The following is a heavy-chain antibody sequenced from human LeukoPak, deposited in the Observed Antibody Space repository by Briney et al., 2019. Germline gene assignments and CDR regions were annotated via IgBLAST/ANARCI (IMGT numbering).Heavy chain of an antibody. V-gene: IGHV4-59*01. J-gene: IGHJ4*02. CDR3: ARWNSGTYTIDY. CDR1: GDSISIYY. Sequence: PSETLSLTCAVSGDSISIYYWSWIRQPPGRGLEWIGYIYYSGSTTYNPSLKSRVTISVDTSKNQFSLKLSSVTAADTAVYYCARWNSGTYTIDYWGQGTLVTVSS. CDR2: IYYSGST. D-gene: IGHD3-10*01.